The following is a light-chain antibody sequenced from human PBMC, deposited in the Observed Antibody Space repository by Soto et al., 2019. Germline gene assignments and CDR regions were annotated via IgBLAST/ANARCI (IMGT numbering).Light chain of an antibody. CDR3: QQYNNWPLT. CDR2: GAS. Sequence: ETVMTQSPATLSVSPAERATLSCRASQSVSSNLAWYQLRPGQAPRLLVYGASTRATGIPARFSGSGSGTEFTLTISSLQSEDFAVYYCQQYNNWPLTFGGG. J-gene: IGKJ4*01. CDR1: QSVSSN. V-gene: IGKV3-15*01.